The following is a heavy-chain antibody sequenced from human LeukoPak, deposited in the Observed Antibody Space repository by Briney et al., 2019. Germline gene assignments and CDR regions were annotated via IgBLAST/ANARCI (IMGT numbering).Heavy chain of an antibody. Sequence: PGGSLRLSCAASGFTFSSYWMSWVRQAPGKGLEWVANIKQDGSEKYYVDPVKGRFTISRDNAKNSLYLQMNSLRAEDTAVYYCARYQPMRPSRFGESRRTVDAFDIWGQGTMFTVSS. J-gene: IGHJ3*02. CDR2: IKQDGSEK. CDR1: GFTFSSYW. D-gene: IGHD3-10*01. V-gene: IGHV3-7*01. CDR3: ARYQPMRPSRFGESRRTVDAFDI.